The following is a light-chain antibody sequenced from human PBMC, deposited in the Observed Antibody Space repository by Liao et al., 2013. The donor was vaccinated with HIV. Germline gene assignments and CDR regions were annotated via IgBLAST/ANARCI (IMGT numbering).Light chain of an antibody. CDR2: YDS. V-gene: IGLV3-21*01. J-gene: IGLJ3*02. CDR1: NIGSKS. Sequence: SYELTQPPSVSVAPGRTARITCEENNIGSKSVHWYQQKPGQAPVLVIYYDSDRPSGIPERFSGSNSGNTATLTISGTQAMDEADYYCQAWDSSSWVFGGGTTLTVL. CDR3: QAWDSSSWV.